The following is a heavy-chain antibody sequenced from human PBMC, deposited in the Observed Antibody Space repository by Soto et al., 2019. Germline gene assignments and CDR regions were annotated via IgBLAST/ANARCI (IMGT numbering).Heavy chain of an antibody. CDR1: GFTFSSYG. CDR2: IWYDGSNK. D-gene: IGHD6-6*01. Sequence: QVQLVESGGGVVQPGRSLRLSCAASGFTFSSYGMHWVRQAPGKGLEWVAVIWYDGSNKYYADSVKGRFTISRDNSKNTLYLQMNSLRAEDTAVYYCARDHSSSLAYFDYWGQGTLVTVSS. CDR3: ARDHSSSLAYFDY. V-gene: IGHV3-33*01. J-gene: IGHJ4*02.